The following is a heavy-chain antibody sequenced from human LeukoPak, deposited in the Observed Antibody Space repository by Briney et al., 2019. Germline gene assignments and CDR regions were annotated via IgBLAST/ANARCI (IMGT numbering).Heavy chain of an antibody. D-gene: IGHD3-9*01. V-gene: IGHV3-20*04. CDR2: INWNGGST. CDR1: GFTFGDYG. Sequence: GGSLRLSCTASGFTFGDYGMSWVRQAPGKGLEWVSGINWNGGSTGYADSVKGRFTISRDNSKNTLYLQMNSLRAEDTAVYYCAKDGSILRYFDWLPYSYYYYMDVWGKGTTVTVSS. J-gene: IGHJ6*03. CDR3: AKDGSILRYFDWLPYSYYYYMDV.